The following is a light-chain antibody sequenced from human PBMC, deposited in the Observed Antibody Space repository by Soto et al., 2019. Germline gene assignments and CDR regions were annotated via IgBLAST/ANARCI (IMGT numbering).Light chain of an antibody. J-gene: IGLJ1*01. Sequence: QSVLTQSASVAGSPGQSITISCTGTSSDVGAYNYVSWYQQHPGKAPKLIIYEVSNRPSGVSWRFSGSKSGNTASLTISGLQSEDEADYYCSSHTISNTRVFGTGTKLTVL. CDR1: SSDVGAYNY. CDR2: EVS. CDR3: SSHTISNTRV. V-gene: IGLV2-14*01.